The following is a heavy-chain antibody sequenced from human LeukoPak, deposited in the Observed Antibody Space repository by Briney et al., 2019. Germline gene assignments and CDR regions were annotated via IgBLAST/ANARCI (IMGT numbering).Heavy chain of an antibody. CDR3: ARVGSGYDYDY. V-gene: IGHV4-4*07. D-gene: IGHD5-12*01. J-gene: IGHJ4*02. Sequence: SETLSLTCTVSGGSISNYYWNWIRQPPGKGLEWIGRIYTSGSTNYNPSLKSRVTMSVDTSKNQFSLKLSSVTAADTAVYYCARVGSGYDYDYWGQGTLVTVSS. CDR2: IYTSGST. CDR1: GGSISNYY.